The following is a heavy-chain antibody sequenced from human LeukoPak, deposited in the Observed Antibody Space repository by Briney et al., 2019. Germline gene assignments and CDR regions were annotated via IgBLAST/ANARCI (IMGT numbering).Heavy chain of an antibody. J-gene: IGHJ4*02. D-gene: IGHD1-26*01. Sequence: SVKVSCKASGGTFSSYAISWVRQAPGQGLEWMGGIIPIFGTANYAQKFQGRVTITADESTSTAYRELSSLRSEDTAVYYCARGEWRELVYANWGEGTLVTVSS. CDR1: GGTFSSYA. CDR3: ARGEWRELVYAN. V-gene: IGHV1-69*01. CDR2: IIPIFGTA.